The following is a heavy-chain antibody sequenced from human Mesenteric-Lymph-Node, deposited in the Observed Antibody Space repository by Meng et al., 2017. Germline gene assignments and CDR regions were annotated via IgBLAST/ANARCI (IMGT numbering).Heavy chain of an antibody. CDR3: ARNVPGTSAYYD. J-gene: IGHJ4*02. V-gene: IGHV4-28*01. CDR1: GDSLSKTNW. CDR2: IYYSGST. Sequence: QDLGPGLLRHTDPLYLTSAVYGDSLSKTNWLDRIRQPPGKGLDWIGYIYYSGSTSYTPSLKRRVTMSVDTSKNQFSLTLTSVTVVDTAVYYCARNVPGTSAYYDWGQGTLVTVSS. D-gene: IGHD3-22*01.